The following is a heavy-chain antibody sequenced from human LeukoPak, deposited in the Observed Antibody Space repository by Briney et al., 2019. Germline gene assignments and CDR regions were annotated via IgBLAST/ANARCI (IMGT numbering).Heavy chain of an antibody. CDR3: ARRATVKYDY. Sequence: SETLSLTCAVYGGSFSGYYWSWIRQPPGKGLEWIGYIYYSGSTNYNPSLKSRVTISVDTSKNQFSLKLSSVTAADTAVYYCARRATVKYDYWGQGTLVTVSS. CDR1: GGSFSGYY. D-gene: IGHD4-17*01. CDR2: IYYSGST. V-gene: IGHV4-59*12. J-gene: IGHJ4*02.